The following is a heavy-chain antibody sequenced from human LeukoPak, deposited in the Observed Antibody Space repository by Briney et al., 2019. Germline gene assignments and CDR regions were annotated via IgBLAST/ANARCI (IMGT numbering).Heavy chain of an antibody. CDR2: ILYDGSNK. CDR3: ATTYYYDSSGYYYPPIDY. J-gene: IGHJ4*02. V-gene: IGHV3-30*03. Sequence: GGSLRLSCAASGFTFSSYGMHWVRQAPGKGLEWVAVILYDGSNKYYADSVKGRFTISRDNSKNTLYLQMNSLRAEDTAVYYCATTYYYDSSGYYYPPIDYWGQGTLVTVSS. CDR1: GFTFSSYG. D-gene: IGHD3-22*01.